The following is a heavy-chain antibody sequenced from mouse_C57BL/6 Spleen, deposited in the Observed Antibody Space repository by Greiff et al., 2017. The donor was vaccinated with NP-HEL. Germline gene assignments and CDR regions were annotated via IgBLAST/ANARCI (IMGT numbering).Heavy chain of an antibody. Sequence: QVQLQQPGAELVKPGASVKLSCKASGYTFTSYWMQWVKQRPGQGLEWIGEIDPSDSYTNFNHKFKGKATLTVDTSSSTAYMQLSSLTSEDSAVYYCARCYYGSYAMDYWGQGTSVTVSS. V-gene: IGHV1-50*01. CDR2: IDPSDSYT. J-gene: IGHJ4*01. CDR1: GYTFTSYW. D-gene: IGHD1-1*01. CDR3: ARCYYGSYAMDY.